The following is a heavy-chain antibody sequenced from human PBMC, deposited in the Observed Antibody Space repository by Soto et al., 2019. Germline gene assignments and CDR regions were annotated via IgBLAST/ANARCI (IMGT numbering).Heavy chain of an antibody. Sequence: EVQLLESGGGLVQPGGSLRLSCAASGFTFSSYAMTWVRQAPGMGLEWVAVISGSATSTHYADSVKGRFTISRDNSKNTIYLQMNSLRVEDTDVYYCAKERTSNWYFDYFDPWGQGTLVTVSS. CDR2: ISGSATST. CDR3: AKERTSNWYFDYFDP. CDR1: GFTFSSYA. V-gene: IGHV3-23*01. J-gene: IGHJ5*02. D-gene: IGHD6-13*01.